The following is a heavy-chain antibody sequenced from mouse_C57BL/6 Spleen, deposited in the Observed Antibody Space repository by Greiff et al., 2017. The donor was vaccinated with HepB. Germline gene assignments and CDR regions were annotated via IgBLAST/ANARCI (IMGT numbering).Heavy chain of an antibody. V-gene: IGHV1-19*01. CDR2: INPYNGGT. D-gene: IGHD3-2*02. CDR1: GYTFTDYY. Sequence: VQLQQSGPVLVKPGASVKMSCKASGYTFTDYYMNWVKQSHGKSLEWIGVINPYNGGTSYNQKFKGKATLTVDKSSSTAYMELNSLTSEDSAVYYCARDSSGYSFAYWGQGTLVTVSA. J-gene: IGHJ3*01. CDR3: ARDSSGYSFAY.